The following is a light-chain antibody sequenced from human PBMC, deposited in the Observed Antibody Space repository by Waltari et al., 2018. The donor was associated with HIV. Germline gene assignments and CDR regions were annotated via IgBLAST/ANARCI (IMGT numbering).Light chain of an antibody. J-gene: IGLJ2*01. CDR1: ASDFCPSNF. V-gene: IGLV2-14*03. CDR3: STHTGNDTLA. CDR2: RVT. Sequence: QSALTQPASVSGSPGQSVTLPCTGTASDFCPSNFVSWYQQHPANVPKVIIYRVTSRPSGVPPRFSGSKSGNTASLTISGLRAEDEALYYCSTHTGNDTLAFGGGTKLTVL.